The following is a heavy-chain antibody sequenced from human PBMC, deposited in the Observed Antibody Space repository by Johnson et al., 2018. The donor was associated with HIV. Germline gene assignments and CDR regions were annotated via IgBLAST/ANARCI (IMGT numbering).Heavy chain of an antibody. CDR1: GFSFDDYG. CDR3: AKESKWESRTPHAFDF. V-gene: IGHV3-20*04. CDR2: IDWNGGST. D-gene: IGHD1-26*01. J-gene: IGHJ3*01. Sequence: VQLVESGGGVVRPGGSLQLSCAASGFSFDDYGMSWVRQPPGKGLEWVSGIDWNGGSTSYADSVKGRFALSRDNSKNTLFLQMKSLRAEDTAVYYCAKESKWESRTPHAFDFWGQGTVVTVSS.